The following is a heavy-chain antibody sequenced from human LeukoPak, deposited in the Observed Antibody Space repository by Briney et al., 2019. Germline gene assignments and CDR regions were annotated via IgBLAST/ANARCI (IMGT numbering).Heavy chain of an antibody. CDR1: GGSFSGYY. CDR2: INHSGST. D-gene: IGHD3-10*01. V-gene: IGHV4-34*01. J-gene: IGHJ5*02. CDR3: ARRDYYGSGFEFDP. Sequence: ASETLSLTCAVYGGSFSGYYWGWTRQPPGKGLEWIGEINHSGSTNYNPSLKSRVTISVDTSKNQFSLKLSSVTAADTAVYYCARRDYYGSGFEFDPWGQGTLVTVSS.